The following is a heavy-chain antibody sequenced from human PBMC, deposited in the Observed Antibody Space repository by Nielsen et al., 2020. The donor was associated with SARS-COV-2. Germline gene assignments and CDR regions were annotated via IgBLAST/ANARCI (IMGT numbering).Heavy chain of an antibody. CDR1: GFTFDDYA. CDR3: AKGGGLWARGMDV. CDR2: ISWNSGSI. D-gene: IGHD3-16*01. J-gene: IGHJ6*02. Sequence: SLKISCAASGFTFDDYAMHWVRQAPGKGLEWVSGISWNSGSIGYADSVKGRFTISRDNAKNSLYLQMNSLRAEDTALYYCAKGGGLWARGMDVWGQGTTVTVSS. V-gene: IGHV3-9*01.